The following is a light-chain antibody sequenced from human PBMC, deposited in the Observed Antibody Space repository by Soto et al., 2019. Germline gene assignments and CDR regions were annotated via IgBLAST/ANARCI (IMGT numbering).Light chain of an antibody. J-gene: IGKJ1*01. CDR2: GAS. CDR1: QSISSRF. V-gene: IGKV3-20*01. CDR3: QQYNHWPPWT. Sequence: IVLTQSPGTLSRSPGERAALTCRVSQSISSRFLAWYQKKPGQAPRLLLYGASNRAAGIPDRFCGSGSWRNLTLTISRLEPEAYAVYYCQQYNHWPPWTFGQGTKVEIK.